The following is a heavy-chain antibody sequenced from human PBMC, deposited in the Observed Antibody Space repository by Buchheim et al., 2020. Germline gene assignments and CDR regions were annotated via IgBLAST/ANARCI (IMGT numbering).Heavy chain of an antibody. D-gene: IGHD3-3*02. J-gene: IGHJ4*02. Sequence: DVQLLQSGGGLVQPGGSLRLSCAASGFSFSTNAMSWVRQAPGRGLEWVSGIGGDGRSHYADSVQGRLTISIDHSTDPPYTPMNGLRVEDTATYYCAKDLHFWSAMDYWGQGAL. CDR2: IGGDGRS. CDR1: GFSFSTNA. CDR3: AKDLHFWSAMDY. V-gene: IGHV3-23*01.